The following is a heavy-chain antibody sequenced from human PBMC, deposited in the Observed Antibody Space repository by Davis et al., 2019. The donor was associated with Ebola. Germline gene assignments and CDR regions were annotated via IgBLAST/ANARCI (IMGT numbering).Heavy chain of an antibody. J-gene: IGHJ4*02. CDR3: AREPVVGSSGWYGGNYFDY. CDR2: FNAGNGNT. D-gene: IGHD6-19*01. CDR1: GYTFTSYA. V-gene: IGHV1-3*01. Sequence: AASVKVSCKASGYTFTSYAMHWVRQAPGQRLEWMGWFNAGNGNTKYSQKLQGRVTMTTDTSTSTAYMELRSLRSDDTAVYYCAREPVVGSSGWYGGNYFDYWGQGTLVTVSS.